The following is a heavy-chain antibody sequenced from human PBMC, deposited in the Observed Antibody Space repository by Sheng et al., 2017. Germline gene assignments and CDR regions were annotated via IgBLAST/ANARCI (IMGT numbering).Heavy chain of an antibody. V-gene: IGHV4-34*01. D-gene: IGHD1-1*01. CDR2: INHSGST. CDR3: ARNDRSTRGXSY. J-gene: IGHJ4*02. Sequence: QVQLQQWGAGLLKPSETLSLTCAVYGGSFSGYYWSWIRQPPGKGLEWIGEINHSGSTNYNPSLKSRVTISVDTSKNQFSLKLSSVTAADTAVYYCARNDRSTRGXSYWGQGTPGHRLL. CDR1: GGSFSGYY.